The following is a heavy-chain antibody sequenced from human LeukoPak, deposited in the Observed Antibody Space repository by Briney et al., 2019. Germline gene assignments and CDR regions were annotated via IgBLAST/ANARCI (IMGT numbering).Heavy chain of an antibody. D-gene: IGHD3-16*01. Sequence: TGGSLRLSCAASRFTFNSYAMHWVRQAPGRGLEWVALISYDGRNKYYVDSVKGRFTVSRDNWKNTLYLEMNSLRADDTAVYYCAKNERGTRMSAITYYFDYWGQGTLVTISS. CDR2: ISYDGRNK. CDR1: RFTFNSYA. J-gene: IGHJ4*02. CDR3: AKNERGTRMSAITYYFDY. V-gene: IGHV3-30*18.